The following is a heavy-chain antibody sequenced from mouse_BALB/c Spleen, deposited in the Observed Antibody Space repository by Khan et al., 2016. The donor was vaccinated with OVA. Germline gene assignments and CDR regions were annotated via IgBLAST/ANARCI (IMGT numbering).Heavy chain of an antibody. CDR2: ISTYYGNI. J-gene: IGHJ3*01. CDR1: GYTFADSG. CDR3: SRDGISEFAY. Sequence: QVQLKQSGPEPVRPGASVKISCKGSGYTFADSGMHWVRQSHAKSLEWIVVISTYYGNIKYNQKFEGRATMTVDKSSSTAYMELARLTSEDSAVYFCSRDGISEFAYWGQGTLVTVSA. D-gene: IGHD2-3*01. V-gene: IGHV1S137*01.